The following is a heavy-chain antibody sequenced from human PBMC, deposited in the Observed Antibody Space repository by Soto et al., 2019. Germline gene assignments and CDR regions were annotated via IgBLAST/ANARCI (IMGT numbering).Heavy chain of an antibody. CDR3: ARGLWNGLRFLEWSQTFDP. V-gene: IGHV4-31*03. J-gene: IGHJ5*02. CDR1: GGSIRATGYY. D-gene: IGHD3-3*01. CDR2: IYHRGTT. Sequence: PSETLSLTCTVSGGSIRATGYYWNWIRQRPGKGLEWIGNIYHRGTTYYHPSLKSRVSLSVDTSNNQFSLRLTSVTAADTAVYYCARGLWNGLRFLEWSQTFDPWGQGTLVTVSS.